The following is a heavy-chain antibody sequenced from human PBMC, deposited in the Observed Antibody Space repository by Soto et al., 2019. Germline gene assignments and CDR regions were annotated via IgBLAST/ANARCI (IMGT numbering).Heavy chain of an antibody. J-gene: IGHJ6*03. V-gene: IGHV3-74*01. D-gene: IGHD6-6*01. CDR2: INNDGSST. CDR3: ARDARYYYMDV. Sequence: EVQLVESGGGLVQPGGSRSLPVSASGSTFGVYWMPWVRKAPGRGLVWVSHINNDGSSTIYADSVRGRFTISRDNAKNTLYLEMNGLRAEDTAVYFCARDARYYYMDVWGKGTTVTVSS. CDR1: GSTFGVYW.